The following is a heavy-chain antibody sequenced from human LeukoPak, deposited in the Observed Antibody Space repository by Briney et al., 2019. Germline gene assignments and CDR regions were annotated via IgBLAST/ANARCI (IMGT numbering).Heavy chain of an antibody. CDR3: AKDMSKYYYFHGLDV. D-gene: IGHD3-16*01. CDR1: GFTFSSYA. Sequence: GGSLRLSCAASGFTFSSYAMSWVRQAPGKGLEWVSAISGSGGSTYYADSVKGRFTISRDNSKNTLYLQMNSLRGEDTALYYCAKDMSKYYYFHGLDVWGQGTTVTVSS. J-gene: IGHJ6*02. CDR2: ISGSGGST. V-gene: IGHV3-23*01.